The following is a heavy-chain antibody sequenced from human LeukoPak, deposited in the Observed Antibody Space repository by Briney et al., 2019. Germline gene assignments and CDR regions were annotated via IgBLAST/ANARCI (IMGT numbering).Heavy chain of an antibody. CDR3: VKDRSSSWYYFDY. CDR1: GFTFDDYA. J-gene: IGHJ4*02. V-gene: IGHV3-9*03. D-gene: IGHD6-13*01. CDR2: ISWNSGGI. Sequence: PGGSLRLSCAASGFTFDDYAMHWVRQAPGKGLEWVSGISWNSGGIGYADSVKGRFTISRDNAKNSLYLQMNSLRAEDMALYYCVKDRSSSWYYFDYWGQRTLVTVSS.